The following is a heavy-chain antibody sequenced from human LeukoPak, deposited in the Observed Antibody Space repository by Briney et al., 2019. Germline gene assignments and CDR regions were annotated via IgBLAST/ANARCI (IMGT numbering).Heavy chain of an antibody. Sequence: SETLSLTCTDSGDSINSLDLWSWVRQPPGKGLEWIGEMYLSGTTHSNPSVKSRVTISIDKSKNQFFLSLSSVTAADTAVYYCAGLVGRYSSGLYYYYFDYWGQGTLVTVSS. CDR1: GDSINSLDL. V-gene: IGHV4-4*02. CDR2: MYLSGTT. J-gene: IGHJ4*02. D-gene: IGHD3-22*01. CDR3: AGLVGRYSSGLYYYYFDY.